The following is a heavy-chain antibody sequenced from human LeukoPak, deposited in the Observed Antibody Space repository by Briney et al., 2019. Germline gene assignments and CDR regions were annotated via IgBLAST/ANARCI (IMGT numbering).Heavy chain of an antibody. V-gene: IGHV4-34*01. Sequence: SETLSLTCAIYGGSFGGYYWSWIRQPPGKGLEWIGEINHSGSTNYNPSLKSRVTISVDTSKNQFSLKLSSVTAADTAVYYCARGQWYYGSGSYYWFDPWGQGTLVTVSS. J-gene: IGHJ5*02. CDR1: GGSFGGYY. CDR3: ARGQWYYGSGSYYWFDP. D-gene: IGHD3-10*01. CDR2: INHSGST.